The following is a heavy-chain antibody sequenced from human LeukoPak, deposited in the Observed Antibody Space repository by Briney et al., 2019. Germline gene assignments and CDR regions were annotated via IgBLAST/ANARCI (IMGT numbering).Heavy chain of an antibody. Sequence: GASVKVSCKASGYTFTSYDINWVRQATGQGLEWMGWMNPNSGNTGYAQKFQGRVTMTRNTSISTAYMEPSSLRSEDTAVYYCARGAYYYGSGNYYGMDVWGQGTTVTVSS. CDR1: GYTFTSYD. CDR2: MNPNSGNT. J-gene: IGHJ6*02. V-gene: IGHV1-8*01. CDR3: ARGAYYYGSGNYYGMDV. D-gene: IGHD3-10*01.